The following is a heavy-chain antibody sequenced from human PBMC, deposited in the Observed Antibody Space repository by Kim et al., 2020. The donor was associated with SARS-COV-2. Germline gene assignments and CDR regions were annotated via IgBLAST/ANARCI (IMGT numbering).Heavy chain of an antibody. J-gene: IGHJ6*02. D-gene: IGHD2-2*01. CDR3: ARELGVPAAKDGGGDYYYYYGMDV. V-gene: IGHV4-59*13. CDR2: IYYSGST. Sequence: SETLSLTCTVSGGSISSYYWSWIRQPPGKGLEWIGYIYYSGSTNYNPSLKSRVTISVDTSKNQFSLKLSSVTATDTAVYYCARELGVPAAKDGGGDYYYYYGMDVWGQGTTVTVSS. CDR1: GGSISSYY.